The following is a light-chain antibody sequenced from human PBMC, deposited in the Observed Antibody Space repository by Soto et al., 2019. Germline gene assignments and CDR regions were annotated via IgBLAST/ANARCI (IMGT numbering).Light chain of an antibody. CDR1: SSNIGAGYD. Sequence: QSVLTQPPSVSGAPGQRVTISCTGSSSNIGAGYDVHWYQQLPGTAPKLLIYGNSNRPSGVPDRSSGAKSGTSASLAITGLQAEDEADYYCQSDDSSLSGSVFGGGTKVTVL. J-gene: IGLJ2*01. V-gene: IGLV1-40*01. CDR2: GNS. CDR3: QSDDSSLSGSV.